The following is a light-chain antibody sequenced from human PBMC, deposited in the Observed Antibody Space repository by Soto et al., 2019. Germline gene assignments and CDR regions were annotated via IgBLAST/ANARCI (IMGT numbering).Light chain of an antibody. CDR3: QHYNSYAEA. CDR2: KAS. J-gene: IGKJ1*01. V-gene: IGKV4-1*01. CDR1: QTVLYQSNHNNY. Sequence: DIVMTQSPDSLAVSLGERTTINCKSSQTVLYQSNHNNYLAWYQQKPEKAPKLLIYKASTLKSGVPSRFSGSGSGTEFTLTISSLQTDDFATDYCQHYNSYAEAFGQGTKVDI.